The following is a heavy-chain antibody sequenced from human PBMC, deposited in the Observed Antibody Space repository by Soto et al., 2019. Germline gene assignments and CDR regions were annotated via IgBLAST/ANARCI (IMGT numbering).Heavy chain of an antibody. CDR3: AKDLQAYGDYGYYCYGLDV. CDR2: ISYDGKNK. V-gene: IGHV3-30*18. D-gene: IGHD4-17*01. J-gene: IGHJ6*02. Sequence: QLVESGGGVVPPGASLRLSCAASGFTFSTFGMHWVRQTPGKGLERVAVISYDGKNKVYADSVKGRFTHSRDNFKNTVYLVMNNLKVDDTAVYYCAKDLQAYGDYGYYCYGLDVWAQGATGSVSS. CDR1: GFTFSTFG.